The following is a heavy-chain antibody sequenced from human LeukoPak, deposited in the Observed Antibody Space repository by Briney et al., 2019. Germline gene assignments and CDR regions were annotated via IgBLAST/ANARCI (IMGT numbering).Heavy chain of an antibody. CDR3: ARHRYPSYGSGESDKHFYFDF. CDR1: GGSISGYY. Sequence: SETLSLTCTVSGGSISGYYWSWIRQPPGKGLEWIGYIFYSGTTNYNPSLKSRVTILVDTSKNHFSLKLSSVTAADTAVYYCARHRYPSYGSGESDKHFYFDFWGQGALVTVSS. D-gene: IGHD3-10*01. V-gene: IGHV4-59*08. J-gene: IGHJ4*02. CDR2: IFYSGTT.